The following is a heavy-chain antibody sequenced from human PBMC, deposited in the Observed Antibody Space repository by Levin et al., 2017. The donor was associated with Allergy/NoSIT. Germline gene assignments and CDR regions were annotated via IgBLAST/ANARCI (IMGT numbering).Heavy chain of an antibody. CDR2: IWFDGSRK. D-gene: IGHD4-23*01. CDR3: ARDRASVVSQFDQ. V-gene: IGHV3-33*01. Sequence: GESLKISCAASGFTFSSYGMHWVRQAPGKGLEWVAVIWFDGSRKYYADSVKGRFTISRDNSNNTLYLQMNSLRVEDTAVYFCARDRASVVSQFDQWGQGTLVTVSS. J-gene: IGHJ4*02. CDR1: GFTFSSYG.